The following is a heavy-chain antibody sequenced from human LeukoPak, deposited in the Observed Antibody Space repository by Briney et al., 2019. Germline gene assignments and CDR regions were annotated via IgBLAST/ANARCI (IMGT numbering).Heavy chain of an antibody. CDR1: GFTFSSYS. CDR2: ISSSSSTI. V-gene: IGHV3-48*01. Sequence: PGGSLRLSCAASGFTFSSYSMKWVRQAPGKGLEWVSYISSSSSTIYYADSVKGRFTISRDNAKNSLYLQMNSLRAEDTAVYHCARYSSSWYAISVWGQGTLVTVSS. D-gene: IGHD6-13*01. CDR3: ARYSSSWYAISV. J-gene: IGHJ4*02.